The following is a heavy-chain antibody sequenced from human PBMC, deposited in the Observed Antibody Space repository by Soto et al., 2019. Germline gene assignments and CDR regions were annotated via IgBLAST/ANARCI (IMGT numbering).Heavy chain of an antibody. Sequence: PGGSLRLSCAASGFTFSSYAMHWVRQAPGKGLEWVAVISYDGSKEFYADSVKGRFTISRDNSKSTLYLQMDSLRAEDTAVYYCARARNIPGYCSGGSCYYYGMDVWGQGTTVTVSS. CDR2: ISYDGSKE. J-gene: IGHJ6*02. CDR3: ARARNIPGYCSGGSCYYYGMDV. V-gene: IGHV3-30-3*01. D-gene: IGHD2-15*01. CDR1: GFTFSSYA.